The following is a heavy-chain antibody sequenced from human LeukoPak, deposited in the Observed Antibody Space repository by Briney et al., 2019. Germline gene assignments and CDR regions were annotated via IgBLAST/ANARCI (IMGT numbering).Heavy chain of an antibody. CDR2: ISWNSGSI. CDR1: GFTFDDYA. D-gene: IGHD5-18*01. Sequence: GGSLRLSCAASGFTFDDYAMLWVRQAPGKGLEWVSGISWNSGSIGYADSVKGRFTISRDNAKNSLYLQMNSLRAEDTALYYCAKDMRGYSYGYSFDYWGQGTLVTVSS. CDR3: AKDMRGYSYGYSFDY. J-gene: IGHJ4*02. V-gene: IGHV3-9*01.